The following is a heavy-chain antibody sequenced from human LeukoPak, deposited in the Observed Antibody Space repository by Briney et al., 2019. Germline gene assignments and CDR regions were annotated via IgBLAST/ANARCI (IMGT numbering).Heavy chain of an antibody. J-gene: IGHJ6*03. CDR2: IWSDGSNK. CDR1: GFTFSSYG. CDR3: ASLRSYYYYYYMDV. V-gene: IGHV3-33*01. D-gene: IGHD2-15*01. Sequence: PGGSLRLSCAASGFTFSSYGMHWVRQAPGKGLEWVAVIWSDGSNKYHADSVKGRFTIFRDNSKNTLYLQMNSLRAEDTAVYYCASLRSYYYYYYMDVWGKGTTVTVSS.